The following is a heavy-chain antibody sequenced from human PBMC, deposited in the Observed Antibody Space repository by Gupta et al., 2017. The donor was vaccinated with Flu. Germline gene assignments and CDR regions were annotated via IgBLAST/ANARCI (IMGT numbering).Heavy chain of an antibody. CDR2: ISASSRTI. J-gene: IGHJ2*01. D-gene: IGHD1-26*01. CDR1: GFTFSSYS. Sequence: EVQLVESGGGLVQPGGSLRLSCAASGFTFSSYSMNWVRQAPGKGLEWVSYISASSRTILYVDSVKGRFIISRDNAKNSLYLQMNGPRDEDAAVYYCARAPVSGNYVTGDFDLWGRGTLLTVSS. V-gene: IGHV3-48*02. CDR3: ARAPVSGNYVTGDFDL.